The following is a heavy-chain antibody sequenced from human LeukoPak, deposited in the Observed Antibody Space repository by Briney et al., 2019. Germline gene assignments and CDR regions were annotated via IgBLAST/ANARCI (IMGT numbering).Heavy chain of an antibody. V-gene: IGHV1-18*01. CDR2: ISAYNGNI. D-gene: IGHD1-26*01. Sequence: ASVKVSCKASGYTFTSYGISWVRQAPGQGLEWMGWISAYNGNINDAQKLQGRVTMTTATSTSTAYMELRSLRSDDTAVYYCARGRVVGARGPFDYWGQGTLVTVSS. CDR1: GYTFTSYG. CDR3: ARGRVVGARGPFDY. J-gene: IGHJ4*02.